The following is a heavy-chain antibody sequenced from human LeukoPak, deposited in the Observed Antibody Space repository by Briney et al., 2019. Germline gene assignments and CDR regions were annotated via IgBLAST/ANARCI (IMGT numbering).Heavy chain of an antibody. J-gene: IGHJ4*02. V-gene: IGHV3-23*01. CDR3: PKKLTGWSLHFDY. CDR1: GFSFNNYA. D-gene: IGHD6-19*01. Sequence: PGGSLRLSCEGSGFSFNNYAMSWVRQAPGQGLEWVSAISDSGSRTYYADSVKGRFTITRDNSKNTLSLQMNSLRAEDTAVYYCPKKLTGWSLHFDYWGQGSLVTVSS. CDR2: ISDSGSRT.